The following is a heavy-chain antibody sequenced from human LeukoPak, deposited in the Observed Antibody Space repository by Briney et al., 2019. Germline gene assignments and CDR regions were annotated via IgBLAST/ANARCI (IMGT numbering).Heavy chain of an antibody. V-gene: IGHV3-66*02. CDR1: GFIVSGSY. J-gene: IGHJ4*02. Sequence: GGSLRLSCGGFGFIVSGSYMSWVRQAPGKGLEWVSMIFADGRIYYADSVKGRFTISRDNSKNTLFLQMSRLRAEDTAVYYCAAEAGIARGGQGTLVTVSS. CDR3: AAEAGIAR. CDR2: IFADGRI. D-gene: IGHD6-13*01.